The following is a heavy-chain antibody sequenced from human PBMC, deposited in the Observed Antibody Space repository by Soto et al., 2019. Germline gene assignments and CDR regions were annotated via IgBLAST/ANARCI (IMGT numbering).Heavy chain of an antibody. CDR1: GFTFSNYW. V-gene: IGHV3-7*05. CDR3: ARVRTVNYYGMDV. CDR2: IKQDGSEI. Sequence: VQLVESGGGLVQPGGSLRLSCVASGFTFSNYWMSWVRQAPGKGLEWVANIKQDGSEIYYVDSVKGRFTISRDNARNSLFLQMNSLRAADTAVYYCARVRTVNYYGMDVWGQGTTVTVSS. J-gene: IGHJ6*02.